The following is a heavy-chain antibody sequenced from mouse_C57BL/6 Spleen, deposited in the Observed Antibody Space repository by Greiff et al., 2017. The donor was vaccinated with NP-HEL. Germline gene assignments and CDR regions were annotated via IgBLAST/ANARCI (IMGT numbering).Heavy chain of an antibody. CDR1: GFTFSDYG. Sequence: EVKLMESGGGLVKPGGSLKLSCAASGFTFSDYGMHWVRQAPEKGLEWVAYISSGSSTIYYADTVKGRFTISRDNAKTTLFLQMTSLRSEDTAMYYCARRPYSSYYFDYWGQGTTLTVSS. D-gene: IGHD2-10*01. J-gene: IGHJ2*01. CDR3: ARRPYSSYYFDY. V-gene: IGHV5-17*01. CDR2: ISSGSSTI.